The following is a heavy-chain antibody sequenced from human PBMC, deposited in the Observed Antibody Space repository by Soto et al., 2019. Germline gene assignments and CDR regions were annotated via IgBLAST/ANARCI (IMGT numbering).Heavy chain of an antibody. CDR2: IYYSGST. CDR3: ARGDYGDYVRYYYYMDV. V-gene: IGHV4-59*01. CDR1: GGSISSYY. J-gene: IGHJ6*03. D-gene: IGHD4-17*01. Sequence: PSETLSLTCTVSGGSISSYYWSWIRQPPGKGLEWIGYIYYSGSTNYNPSLKSRVTISVDTSKNQFSLKLSSVTAADTAVYYCARGDYGDYVRYYYYMDVWGKGTTVTVSS.